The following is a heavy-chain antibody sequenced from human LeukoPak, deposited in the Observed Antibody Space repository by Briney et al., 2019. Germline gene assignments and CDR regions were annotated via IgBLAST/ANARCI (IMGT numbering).Heavy chain of an antibody. J-gene: IGHJ6*04. CDR1: GYTFTGYY. V-gene: IGHV1-2*04. CDR2: INPNSGGT. D-gene: IGHD2-2*01. CDR3: ARGRGTYCSSTSCYYYYYYGMDV. Sequence: ASVKVSCKASGYTFTGYYMHWVRQAPGQGLEWMGWINPNSGGTNYAQKFQGWVTMTRDTSISTAYMELSRLRSDDTAVYYCARGRGTYCSSTSCYYYYYYGMDVRGKGTTVTVSS.